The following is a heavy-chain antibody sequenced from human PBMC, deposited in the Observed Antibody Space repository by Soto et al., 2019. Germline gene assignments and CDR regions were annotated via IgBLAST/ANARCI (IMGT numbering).Heavy chain of an antibody. CDR3: ARENSYFDY. V-gene: IGHV1-18*01. CDR2: ISAYNANE. CDR1: GYTFRNFG. J-gene: IGHJ4*02. Sequence: QITLLQSGAEVKKPGASVKVTCKASGYTFRNFGISWVRQAPGQGLEWMGWISAYNANENYAQKFQGRLTMTADTSTSTAYMELRSLRSDDTAVYYCARENSYFDYWGQGTLVTVSS.